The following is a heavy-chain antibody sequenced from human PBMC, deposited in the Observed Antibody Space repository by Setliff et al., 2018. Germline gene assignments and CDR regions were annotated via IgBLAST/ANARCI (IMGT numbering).Heavy chain of an antibody. Sequence: ASVKVSCKASGYTFTGYYMHWVRQAPGQGLEWMGIINPSGGSTSYAQKFQGRVTMTRDTSTSTVYMELSSLGSEDTAVYYCARDLTRPLVVVPYGMDVWGQGTTVTVSS. CDR2: INPSGGST. V-gene: IGHV1-46*01. CDR3: ARDLTRPLVVVPYGMDV. D-gene: IGHD2-15*01. J-gene: IGHJ6*02. CDR1: GYTFTGYY.